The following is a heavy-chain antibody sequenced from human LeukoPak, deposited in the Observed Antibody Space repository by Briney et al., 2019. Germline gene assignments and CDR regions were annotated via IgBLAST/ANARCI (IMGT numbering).Heavy chain of an antibody. V-gene: IGHV1-18*01. CDR3: ARDRPMIVVVPSFDY. J-gene: IGHJ4*02. Sequence: ASVKVSCKASGYTFTSYGISWVRQAPGQGLEWMAWISAYNGNTNYAQKLQGRVTMTTDTSTSTAYMELRSLRSDDTAVYYCARDRPMIVVVPSFDYWGQGTLVTVSS. CDR2: ISAYNGNT. D-gene: IGHD3-22*01. CDR1: GYTFTSYG.